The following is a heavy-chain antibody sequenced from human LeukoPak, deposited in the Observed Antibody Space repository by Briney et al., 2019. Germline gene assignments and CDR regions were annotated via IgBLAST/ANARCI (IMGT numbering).Heavy chain of an antibody. V-gene: IGHV4-39*07. CDR1: GGSISSSSYY. D-gene: IGHD3-22*01. CDR2: IYYSGST. Sequence: SETLSLTCTVSGGSISSSSYYWGWIRQPPGKGLEWIGSIYYSGSTNYNPSLKSRVTISVDTSKNQFSLKLSSVTAADTAVYYCARGLDYYDSSGYYTAFDIWGQGTMVTVSS. J-gene: IGHJ3*02. CDR3: ARGLDYYDSSGYYTAFDI.